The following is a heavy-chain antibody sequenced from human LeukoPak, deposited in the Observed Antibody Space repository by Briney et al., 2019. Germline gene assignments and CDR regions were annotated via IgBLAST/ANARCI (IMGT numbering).Heavy chain of an antibody. CDR3: ARGASVDSSGYYDAFDI. Sequence: GGSLRLSCAASGFTFSSYAMHWVRQAPGKGLEYVSARSSNGGSTYYANSVKGRFTISRDNSNNALYFQMGSLRAEDMAVYYCARGASVDSSGYYDAFDIWGQGTMGTVSS. J-gene: IGHJ3*02. CDR2: RSSNGGST. CDR1: GFTFSSYA. D-gene: IGHD3-22*01. V-gene: IGHV3-64*01.